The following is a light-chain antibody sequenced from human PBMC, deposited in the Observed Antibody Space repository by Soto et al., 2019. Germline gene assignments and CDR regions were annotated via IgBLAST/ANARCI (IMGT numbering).Light chain of an antibody. Sequence: DIQMTQSPSPLSASVGDRVDITCRTSQSVSSYLNWYQAKPGKAPKLLIYEASSLESGVPSRFSVSGSGTDFTLTISSLQPEDSATYYCQQSYSTPPFTFGHGTRV. CDR1: QSVSSY. CDR2: EAS. CDR3: QQSYSTPPFT. V-gene: IGKV1-39*01. J-gene: IGKJ3*01.